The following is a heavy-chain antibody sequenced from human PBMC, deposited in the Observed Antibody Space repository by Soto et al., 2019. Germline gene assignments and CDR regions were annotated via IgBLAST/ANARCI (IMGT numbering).Heavy chain of an antibody. D-gene: IGHD6-19*01. CDR2: INHSGST. CDR1: GGSFSGYY. J-gene: IGHJ5*02. CDR3: ARQWLVPTRGWFDP. Sequence: PSETLSLTCAVYGGSFSGYYWSWIRQPPGKVLEWIGEINHSGSTNYNPSLKSRVTISVDTSKNQFSLKLSSVTAADTAVYYCARQWLVPTRGWFDPWGQGTLVTVSS. V-gene: IGHV4-34*01.